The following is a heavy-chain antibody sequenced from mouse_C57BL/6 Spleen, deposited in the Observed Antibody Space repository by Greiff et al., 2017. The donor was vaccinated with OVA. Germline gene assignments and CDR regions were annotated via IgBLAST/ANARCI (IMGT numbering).Heavy chain of an antibody. CDR2: IDPSDSYT. D-gene: IGHD2-1*01. J-gene: IGHJ4*01. CDR1: GYTFTSYW. CDR3: ARRGVYYVTPYARDY. Sequence: VQLQQPGAELVMPGASVKLSCKASGYTFTSYWMHWVKQRPGQGLEWIGEIDPSDSYTNYNQKFKGKSTLTVDKSSSTAYMQLRSLTSEDSAVYYCARRGVYYVTPYARDYGGQGTSVTVSS. V-gene: IGHV1-69*01.